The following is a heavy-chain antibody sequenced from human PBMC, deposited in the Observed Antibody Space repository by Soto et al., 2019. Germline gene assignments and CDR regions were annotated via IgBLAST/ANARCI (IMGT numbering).Heavy chain of an antibody. CDR3: ARRSSSSIDY. J-gene: IGHJ4*02. D-gene: IGHD6-6*01. CDR1: GYSLNSYW. CDR2: IYPGDSDT. V-gene: IGHV5-51*01. Sequence: PGDSLKIARKGSGYSLNSYWIGWVRQMPGKGLEWMGIIYPGDSDTRYSPSFQGQVTISADKSISTAYLQWSSLKASDTAMYYCARRSSSSIDYWGQGTLVTVSS.